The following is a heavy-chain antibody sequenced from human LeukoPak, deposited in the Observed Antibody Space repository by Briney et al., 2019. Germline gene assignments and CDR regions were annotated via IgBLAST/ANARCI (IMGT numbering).Heavy chain of an antibody. V-gene: IGHV3-7*01. CDR2: IKQDGSEK. D-gene: IGHD3-22*01. Sequence: GGSLRLSCAASGFTFSSYWMSWVRQAPGKGLEWVANIKQDGSEKYYVDSVKGRFTISRDNAKNSLYLQMSSLRAEDTAVYYCARDRWSYYDSSGYRGEPFDYWGQGTLVTVSS. CDR3: ARDRWSYYDSSGYRGEPFDY. J-gene: IGHJ4*02. CDR1: GFTFSSYW.